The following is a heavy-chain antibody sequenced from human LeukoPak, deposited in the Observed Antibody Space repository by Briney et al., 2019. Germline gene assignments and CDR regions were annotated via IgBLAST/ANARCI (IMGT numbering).Heavy chain of an antibody. D-gene: IGHD5-18*01. Sequence: GESLKISCKGSGYSFTSYWIGWVRQMPGKGLEWMGIIYPGDSDTRYSPSFQGQVTISADKSISTAYLQWSSLKASDTAMYYCAINVDTAMVGPPYYYYMDVWGKGTTVTVSS. CDR3: AINVDTAMVGPPYYYYMDV. V-gene: IGHV5-51*01. CDR2: IYPGDSDT. J-gene: IGHJ6*03. CDR1: GYSFTSYW.